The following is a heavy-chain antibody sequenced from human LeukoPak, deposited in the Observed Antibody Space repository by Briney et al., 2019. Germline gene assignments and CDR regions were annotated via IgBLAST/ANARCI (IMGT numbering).Heavy chain of an antibody. D-gene: IGHD2-2*01. CDR2: ISSSSSYI. V-gene: IGHV3-21*01. CDR1: GFTFSSYS. J-gene: IGHJ5*02. Sequence: GGSLRLSCAASGFTFSSYSMNWVRQAPGKGLEWVTSISSSSSYIYYADSVKGRFTISRDNAKNSLYLQMNSLRAEDTAVYYCASLGYCSSTSCWAGFDPRGQGTLVTVSS. CDR3: ASLGYCSSTSCWAGFDP.